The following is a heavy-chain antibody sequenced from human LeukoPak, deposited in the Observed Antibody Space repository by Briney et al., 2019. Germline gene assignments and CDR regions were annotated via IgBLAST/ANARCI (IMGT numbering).Heavy chain of an antibody. CDR2: IYYSGST. CDR3: ARGGAQGVLRYFDWLDLDY. V-gene: IGHV4-59*01. Sequence: SETLSLTCTVSGGSISSYYWSWIRQPPGKGLEWIGYIYYSGSTNYNPSLKSRVTISVDTSKNQFSLKLSSVTAADTAVYYCARGGAQGVLRYFDWLDLDYWGQGTLVTVSS. J-gene: IGHJ4*02. D-gene: IGHD3-9*01. CDR1: GGSISSYY.